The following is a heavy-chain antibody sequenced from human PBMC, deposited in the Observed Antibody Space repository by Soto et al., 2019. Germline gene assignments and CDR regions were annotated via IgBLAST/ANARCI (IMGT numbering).Heavy chain of an antibody. CDR2: IYTSGST. CDR3: ARDTGTTGAPMLNY. Sequence: PSETLSLTCTVSGGSISSYYWSWIRQPAGKGLEWIGRIYTSGSTNYNPSLKSRVTMSVDTSKNQFSLKLSSVTAADTAVYYCARDTGTTGAPMLNYWGHGTLVTVSS. D-gene: IGHD1-7*01. V-gene: IGHV4-4*07. J-gene: IGHJ4*01. CDR1: GGSISSYY.